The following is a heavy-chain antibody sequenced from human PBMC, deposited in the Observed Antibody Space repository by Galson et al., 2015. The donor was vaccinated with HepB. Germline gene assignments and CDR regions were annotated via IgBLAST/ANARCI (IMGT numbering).Heavy chain of an antibody. V-gene: IGHV1-69*01. J-gene: IGHJ6*03. Sequence: QSGAEVKKPGESLRISCKASGGTFSTYTFSWVRQAPGQGLEWMGGIIPLFGTSNYAQKFQGRVTFTADESTTTVHMHLSGLRSEDTAIYYCARGQSAIGMYFMDVWGNGTAVIVSS. CDR3: ARGQSAIGMYFMDV. CDR2: IIPLFGTS. D-gene: IGHD2-8*01. CDR1: GGTFSTYT.